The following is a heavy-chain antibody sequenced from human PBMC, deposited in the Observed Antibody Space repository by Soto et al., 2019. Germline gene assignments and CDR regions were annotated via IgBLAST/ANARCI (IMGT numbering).Heavy chain of an antibody. CDR2: ISSSSSTI. Sequence: DGSLRLSCAASGFTLSSYSMNWVRQAPGKGREWVSYISSSSSTIYYADSVKGRFTISRDNGKNSLYFQMNTLTDQDPAVYYCASSEGGTTFGPQHWGQGTLVTVSS. CDR1: GFTLSSYS. D-gene: IGHD2-15*01. J-gene: IGHJ4*03. V-gene: IGHV3-48*02. CDR3: ASSEGGTTFGPQH.